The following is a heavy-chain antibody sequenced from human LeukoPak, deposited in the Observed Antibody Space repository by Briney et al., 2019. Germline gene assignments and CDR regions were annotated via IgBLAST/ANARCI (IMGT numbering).Heavy chain of an antibody. V-gene: IGHV3-23*01. CDR3: AKDHVLRYFDWFARGRWFDP. D-gene: IGHD3-9*01. J-gene: IGHJ5*02. Sequence: TGGSLRLSCAASGFTFSSYAMSWVRQAPGKGLEWVSAISGSGGSTYYADSVKGRFTISRDNSKNTLYLQMNSLRAEDTAVYYCAKDHVLRYFDWFARGRWFDPWGQGTLVTVSS. CDR2: ISGSGGST. CDR1: GFTFSSYA.